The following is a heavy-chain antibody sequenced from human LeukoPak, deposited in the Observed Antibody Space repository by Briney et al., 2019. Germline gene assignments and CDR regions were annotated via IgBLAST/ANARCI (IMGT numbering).Heavy chain of an antibody. J-gene: IGHJ4*02. Sequence: SETLSLTCAVYGGSFSGYYWSWIRQPPGKGLEWIGEINHSGSTNYNPSLKSRVTISVDTSKIQFSLKLSSVTAADTAVYYCARARGVRAARPPYYFDYWGQGTLVTVSS. V-gene: IGHV4-34*01. CDR1: GGSFSGYY. CDR3: ARARGVRAARPPYYFDY. CDR2: INHSGST. D-gene: IGHD6-6*01.